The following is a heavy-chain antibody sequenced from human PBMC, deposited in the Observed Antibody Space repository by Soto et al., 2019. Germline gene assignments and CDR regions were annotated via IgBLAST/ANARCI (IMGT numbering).Heavy chain of an antibody. CDR2: IYYSGGT. CDR1: GGSISNSANH. CDR3: ARGVRGVPNRFAP. V-gene: IGHV4-31*03. J-gene: IGHJ5*02. Sequence: QVQLQESGPGLVRPSQTLSLSCTVSGGSISNSANHWSWIRQHPGEGLEWTGYIYYSGGTYYSPSLKGRVTISTDASKNPFSLKLGSVTAADTAVYYCARGVRGVPNRFAPWGQGALVTVSS. D-gene: IGHD3-10*01.